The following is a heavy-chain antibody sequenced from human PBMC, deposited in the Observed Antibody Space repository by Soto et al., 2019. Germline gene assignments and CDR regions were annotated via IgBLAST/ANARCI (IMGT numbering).Heavy chain of an antibody. J-gene: IGHJ4*02. CDR1: GFTFDDYA. CDR2: ISWNSGHI. Sequence: EVQLEESGGALVQPGRSLRLSCAASGFTFDDYAMYWVRQVLGKGLEWVSSISWNSGHIGYADSVKGRFTTSRDNAKNSLYLQMNSLRPEDTALYYCVRSKGGYSYGTPFDYWGQGTLVNVSS. D-gene: IGHD5-18*01. CDR3: VRSKGGYSYGTPFDY. V-gene: IGHV3-9*01.